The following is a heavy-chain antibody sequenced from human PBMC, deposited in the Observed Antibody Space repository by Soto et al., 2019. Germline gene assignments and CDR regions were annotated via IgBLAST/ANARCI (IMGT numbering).Heavy chain of an antibody. CDR3: AKKGYSGYDYWDYYYYGMDV. D-gene: IGHD5-12*01. J-gene: IGHJ6*02. CDR1: GFTFSSYG. Sequence: QVQLVESGGGVVQPGRSLRLSCAASGFTFSSYGMHWVRQAPGKGLEWVAVISYDGSNKYYADSVKGRFTISRDNSKNTLYXXMNSLRAEDTAVYYCAKKGYSGYDYWDYYYYGMDVWGQGTTVTVSS. V-gene: IGHV3-30*18. CDR2: ISYDGSNK.